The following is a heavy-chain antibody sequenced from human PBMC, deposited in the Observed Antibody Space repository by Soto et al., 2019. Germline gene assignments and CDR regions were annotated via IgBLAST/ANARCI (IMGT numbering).Heavy chain of an antibody. CDR1: GFTFSSYS. J-gene: IGHJ2*01. CDR2: ISSGSTYI. D-gene: IGHD5-12*01. Sequence: EVQLVESGGGLVKPGGSLRLSCAASGFTFSSYSMNWVRQAPGKGLEWVSCISSGSTYIYYADSVKGRFTISRDNAKNSLYLQMNSLSAEDTAVYYCARGVATIPDWYFDLWGRGTLVTVSS. CDR3: ARGVATIPDWYFDL. V-gene: IGHV3-21*01.